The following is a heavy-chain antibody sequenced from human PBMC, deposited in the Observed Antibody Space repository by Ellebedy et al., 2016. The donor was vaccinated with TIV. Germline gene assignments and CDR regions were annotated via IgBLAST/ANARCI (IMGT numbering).Heavy chain of an antibody. CDR1: GFTFSSYG. D-gene: IGHD5-12*01. CDR3: AKQRFSGNDWSNNWFEP. V-gene: IGHV3-30*18. Sequence: GGSLRLSXVGSGFTFSSYGMHWVRQAPGKGLEWVAVISFDGSKKYYSESMEGRFTISRDNSQNTLYLQMNSLRTEDTAIYYCAKQRFSGNDWSNNWFEPWGQGTLVTVSS. CDR2: ISFDGSKK. J-gene: IGHJ5*02.